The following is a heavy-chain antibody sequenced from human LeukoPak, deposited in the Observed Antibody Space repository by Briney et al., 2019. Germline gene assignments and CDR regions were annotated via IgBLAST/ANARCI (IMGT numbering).Heavy chain of an antibody. Sequence: PGGSLRLSRAASGFTFDDYAMHWVRQGPGEGLEWVSGITWHSGSIGYADSVKGRFTISRDNAKNSLYLQMDSLRAEDTALYYCVAVPETDFWIGFYLDYWGQGALVTVSS. J-gene: IGHJ4*02. V-gene: IGHV3-9*01. D-gene: IGHD3-3*01. CDR2: ITWHSGSI. CDR3: VAVPETDFWIGFYLDY. CDR1: GFTFDDYA.